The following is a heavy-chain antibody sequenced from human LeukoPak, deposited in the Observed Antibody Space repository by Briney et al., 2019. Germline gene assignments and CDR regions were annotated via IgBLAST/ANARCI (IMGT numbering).Heavy chain of an antibody. Sequence: GGSLRLSCAASGFTFSSYAIHWVRQAPGKGLEGVAVTWYDGSNKYYSASVKGRFTISRDNSKTTLYLQMNSLRAEDTAVYYCAKEALQYFDWSIPNYFDYWGQATLVTVSP. V-gene: IGHV3-33*06. CDR3: AKEALQYFDWSIPNYFDY. J-gene: IGHJ4*02. D-gene: IGHD3-9*01. CDR1: GFTFSSYA. CDR2: TWYDGSNK.